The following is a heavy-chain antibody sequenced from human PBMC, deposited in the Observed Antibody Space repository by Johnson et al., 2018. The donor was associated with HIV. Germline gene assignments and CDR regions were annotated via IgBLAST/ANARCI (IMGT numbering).Heavy chain of an antibody. CDR3: ARDRGYCTNGVCYYDAFDI. Sequence: QVQLVESGGGLGKPGGSLRLSCAGSGFTFSDYYMNWLRQAPGKGLEWVSYISSTGSTIYYADSVKGRFTIPRDNAKRSLYLQMSSLRAEDTAVYYCARDRGYCTNGVCYYDAFDIWGQGTMVIVSA. D-gene: IGHD2-8*01. J-gene: IGHJ3*02. CDR2: ISSTGSTI. CDR1: GFTFSDYY. V-gene: IGHV3-11*04.